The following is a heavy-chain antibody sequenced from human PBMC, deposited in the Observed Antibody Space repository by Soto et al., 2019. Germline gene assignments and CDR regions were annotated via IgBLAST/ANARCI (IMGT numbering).Heavy chain of an antibody. CDR1: GFTFSSYS. V-gene: IGHV3-48*02. CDR2: ISSSSSTI. Sequence: EVQLVESGGGLVQPGGSLRLSCAASGFTFSSYSMNWVRQAPGKGLEWVSYISSSSSTIYYGDSVNGRFTISRDNAKNSLYLQMNSLRDEDTAVYYCARGQKLLFFGEKNWGQGTLVTVSS. J-gene: IGHJ4*02. CDR3: ARGQKLLFFGEKN. D-gene: IGHD3-10*01.